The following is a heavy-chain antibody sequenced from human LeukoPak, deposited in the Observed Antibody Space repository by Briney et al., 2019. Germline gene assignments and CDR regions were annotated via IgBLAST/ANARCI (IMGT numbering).Heavy chain of an antibody. V-gene: IGHV1-18*01. Sequence: ASVKVSCKGFGYTFTSFGISWLRQAPGQGLEWMGWISAYNGDIKYAQKFQGRVTMTTDTSTSTAYMELRSLRSDDTSMYYCARDLGASTVIFFDFWGQGTLVTVSS. D-gene: IGHD4-17*01. J-gene: IGHJ4*02. CDR3: ARDLGASTVIFFDF. CDR2: ISAYNGDI. CDR1: GYTFTSFG.